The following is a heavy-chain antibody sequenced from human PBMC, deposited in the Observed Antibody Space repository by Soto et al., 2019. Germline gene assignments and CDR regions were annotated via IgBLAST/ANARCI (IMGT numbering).Heavy chain of an antibody. CDR3: ARHRPRCHFAY. CDR1: GFTFSSYW. J-gene: IGHJ4*02. CDR2: TNSDGSDT. V-gene: IGHV3-74*01. D-gene: IGHD4-17*01. Sequence: GGSLRLSCAASGFTFSSYWMYWVRQAPGKGLVWVSRTNSDGSDTTYADSVKGRFTISRDNAKNTLYLQMNSLRAEDTAVYYCARHRPRCHFAYWGQGTLVPVSS.